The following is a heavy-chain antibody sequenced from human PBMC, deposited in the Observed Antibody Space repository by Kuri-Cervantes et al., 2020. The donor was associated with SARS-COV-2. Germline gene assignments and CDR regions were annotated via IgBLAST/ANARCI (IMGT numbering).Heavy chain of an antibody. J-gene: IGHJ4*02. CDR3: ARVSRPYYFDY. V-gene: IGHV4-59*01. CDR2: IYYSGST. CDR1: GGSISSYY. Sequence: GSLRLSCTVSGGSISSYYWSWIRQPPGKGLEWIGYIYYSGSTNCNPSLKSRVTISVDTSKNQFSLKLSSVTAADTAVYYCARVSRPYYFDYWGQGTLVTVSS.